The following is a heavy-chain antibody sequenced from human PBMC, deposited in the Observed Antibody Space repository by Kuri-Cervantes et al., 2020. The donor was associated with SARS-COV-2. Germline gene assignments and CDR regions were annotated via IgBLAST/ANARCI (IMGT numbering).Heavy chain of an antibody. CDR3: ARTNRGRYYYYYGMDV. CDR2: INHSGST. V-gene: IGHV4-34*01. CDR1: GGSFSGYY. D-gene: IGHD3-10*01. J-gene: IGHJ6*02. Sequence: SETLSLTCAVYGGSFSGYYWSWIRRPPGKGLEWIGEINHSGSTNYNPSLKSRVTISVDTSKNQFSLKLSSVTAADTAVYYCARTNRGRYYYYYGMDVWGQGTTVTVSS.